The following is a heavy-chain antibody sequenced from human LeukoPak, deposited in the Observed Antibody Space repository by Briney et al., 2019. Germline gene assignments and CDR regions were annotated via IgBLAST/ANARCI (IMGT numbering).Heavy chain of an antibody. CDR2: IYYSGST. D-gene: IGHD4-11*01. Sequence: SETLSLTCTVSGGSISSSSYYWGWIRQPPGKGLEWIGSIYYSGSTYYNPSLKSRVTISVDTSKNQFSLKLSSVTAADTAVYYCARHDYSNYWGQGTLVTVSS. CDR1: GGSISSSSYY. J-gene: IGHJ4*02. CDR3: ARHDYSNY. V-gene: IGHV4-39*01.